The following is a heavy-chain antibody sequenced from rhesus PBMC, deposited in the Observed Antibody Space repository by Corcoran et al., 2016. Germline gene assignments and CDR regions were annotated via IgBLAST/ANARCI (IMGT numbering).Heavy chain of an antibody. Sequence: QLQLQESGPGLVKPSETLSLTCAVSGGSISDSYRWSWIRQPPGKGLEWIGYIYGSSTSTNYNPSLKSRVTISKDTSKNQFSLKLSSVTAADTAVYYGARRRVAAAGTDYGLDSWGQGVVVTVSS. D-gene: IGHD6-31*01. CDR1: GGSISDSYR. J-gene: IGHJ6*01. CDR2: IYGSSTST. V-gene: IGHV4S10*01. CDR3: ARRRVAAAGTDYGLDS.